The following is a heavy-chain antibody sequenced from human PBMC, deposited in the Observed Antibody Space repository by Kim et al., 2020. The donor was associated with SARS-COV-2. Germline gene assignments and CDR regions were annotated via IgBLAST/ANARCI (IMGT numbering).Heavy chain of an antibody. CDR1: GFIFTNYW. Sequence: GGSLRLSCAASGFIFTNYWMTWVRQAPGKGLEWVANINKDGSEKYYEDSVKGRITISRDNAKNSLFLQMNSLRAEDTAVYYCARGWSMPDAWGQGTLVTVSS. CDR3: ARGWSMPDA. D-gene: IGHD2-8*01. J-gene: IGHJ4*02. V-gene: IGHV3-7*03. CDR2: INKDGSEK.